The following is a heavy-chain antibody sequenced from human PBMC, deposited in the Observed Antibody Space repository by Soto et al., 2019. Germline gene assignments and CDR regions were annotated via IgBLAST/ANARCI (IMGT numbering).Heavy chain of an antibody. Sequence: QVQLQQWGAGLLKPSETLSLTCAVYGGSFSGYYWSWIRQPPGKGLEWIGEINHSGSTNYNPSLKSRVTISVDTSKNQCALKLSSVTAADTAVYYCARGGVAAAGIDYWGPGTLVTVSS. CDR3: ARGGVAAAGIDY. J-gene: IGHJ4*02. V-gene: IGHV4-34*01. D-gene: IGHD6-13*01. CDR2: INHSGST. CDR1: GGSFSGYY.